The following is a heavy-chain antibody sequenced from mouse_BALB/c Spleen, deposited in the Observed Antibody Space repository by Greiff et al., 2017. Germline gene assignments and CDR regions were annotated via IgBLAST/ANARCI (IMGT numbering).Heavy chain of an antibody. V-gene: IGHV5-6-5*01. CDR1: GFTFSSYA. Sequence: DVKLVESGGGLVKPGGSLKLSCAASGFTFSSYAMSWVRQTPEKRLEWVASISSGGSTYYPDSVKGRFTISRDNARNILYLQMSSLRSEDTAMYYCARGDDGYYFFAYWGQGTLVTVSA. CDR3: ARGDDGYYFFAY. J-gene: IGHJ3*01. CDR2: ISSGGST. D-gene: IGHD2-3*01.